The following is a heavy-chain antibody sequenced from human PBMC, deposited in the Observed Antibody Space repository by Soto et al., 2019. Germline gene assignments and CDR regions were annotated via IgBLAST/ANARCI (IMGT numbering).Heavy chain of an antibody. J-gene: IGHJ4*02. CDR1: GGSVNSGTYY. Sequence: SETLSLTCTVSGGSVNSGTYYWNWIRQPPGKGLEWIGLIYNSGSTKYNPFLKSRVTISVDTSKNQFSLKLSSVTAADTAVYYCATEFGNWGQGILVTVSS. CDR2: IYNSGST. CDR3: ATEFGN. V-gene: IGHV4-61*01. D-gene: IGHD3-10*01.